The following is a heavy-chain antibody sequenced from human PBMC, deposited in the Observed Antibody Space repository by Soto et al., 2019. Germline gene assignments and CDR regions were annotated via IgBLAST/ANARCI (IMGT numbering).Heavy chain of an antibody. CDR1: GFTFSSYA. V-gene: IGHV3-23*01. CDR3: AKDRGGCSSTSCPPRLFDY. D-gene: IGHD2-2*01. CDR2: ISGSGGST. Sequence: EVQLLESGGGLVQPGGSLRLSCAASGFTFSSYAMSWVRQAPGKGLEWVSGISGSGGSTYYADSVKGRFTTSRDNSKNTLYLQMNSLRAEDTAVYYCAKDRGGCSSTSCPPRLFDYWGQGTLVTVSS. J-gene: IGHJ4*02.